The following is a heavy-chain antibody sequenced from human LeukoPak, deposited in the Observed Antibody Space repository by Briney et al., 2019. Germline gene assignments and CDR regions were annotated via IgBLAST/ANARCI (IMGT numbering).Heavy chain of an antibody. CDR2: ISAYNGNT. CDR1: GYTFTSYG. J-gene: IGHJ4*02. V-gene: IGHV1-18*01. Sequence: GASVKVSCKASGYTFTSYGISWVRQAPGQGLEWMGWISAYNGNTNYAQKFQGRVTMTEDTSTDTAYMELSSLRSEDTAVYYCATLSPYCSSTSCYTPFDYWGQGTLVTVSS. D-gene: IGHD2-2*02. CDR3: ATLSPYCSSTSCYTPFDY.